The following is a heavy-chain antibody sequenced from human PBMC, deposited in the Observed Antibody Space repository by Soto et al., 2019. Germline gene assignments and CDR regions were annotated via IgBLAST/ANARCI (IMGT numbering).Heavy chain of an antibody. CDR3: AKDRGLGLSFYFDD. Sequence: EVQLVESGGGLVQPGRSLRLSCAASGFTFDDYAMHWVRQAPGKGLEWVSGISWNSGSIGYADSVKGRFTISRDNAKNALYLQMNRLRAEDTALYYWAKDRGLGLSFYFDDWGQGTLVTVSS. V-gene: IGHV3-9*01. D-gene: IGHD6-19*01. CDR1: GFTFDDYA. J-gene: IGHJ4*02. CDR2: ISWNSGSI.